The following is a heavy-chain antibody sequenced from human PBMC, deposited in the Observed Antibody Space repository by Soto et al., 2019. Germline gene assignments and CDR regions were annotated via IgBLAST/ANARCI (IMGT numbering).Heavy chain of an antibody. V-gene: IGHV3-30-3*01. J-gene: IGHJ6*02. CDR2: ISYDGSNK. D-gene: IGHD1-26*01. Sequence: GGSLRLSCAASGFTFSSYAMHWVRQAPGKGLEWVAVISYDGSNKYYADSVKGRFTISRDNSKNTLYLQMNSLRAEDTAVYYCARDGSGGSYYTPGAYYYYGMDVWGQGTTVTVSS. CDR3: ARDGSGGSYYTPGAYYYYGMDV. CDR1: GFTFSSYA.